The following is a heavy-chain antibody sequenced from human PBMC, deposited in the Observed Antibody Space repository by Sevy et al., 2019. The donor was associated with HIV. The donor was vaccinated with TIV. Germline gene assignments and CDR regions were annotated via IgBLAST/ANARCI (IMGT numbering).Heavy chain of an antibody. CDR1: GFTFSGSA. D-gene: IGHD6-13*01. CDR3: TRGGARDNSSCYDYFDY. J-gene: IGHJ4*02. CDR2: IRSKGNSYAT. V-gene: IGHV3-73*01. Sequence: GGSLRLSCAASGFTFSGSAMQWVRQASGKGLEWVGRIRSKGNSYATAYAASMKGRFTIVREDSKNTVYLQMNSLKTEDTAVYYCTRGGARDNSSCYDYFDYWGQGTLVTVSS.